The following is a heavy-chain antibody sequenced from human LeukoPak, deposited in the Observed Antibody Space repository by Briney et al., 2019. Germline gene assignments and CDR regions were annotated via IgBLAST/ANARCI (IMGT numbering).Heavy chain of an antibody. CDR3: VSSSVSAFDI. J-gene: IGHJ3*02. Sequence: SETLSLTCTVSGGSISSYYWSWIRQPPGKGLEWIGYIYYSGSTNYNPSLKSRVTISVDTSKNQFSLKLSSVTAADTAVYYCVSSSVSAFDIWGQGTMVTVSS. V-gene: IGHV4-59*08. CDR2: IYYSGST. CDR1: GGSISSYY. D-gene: IGHD6-6*01.